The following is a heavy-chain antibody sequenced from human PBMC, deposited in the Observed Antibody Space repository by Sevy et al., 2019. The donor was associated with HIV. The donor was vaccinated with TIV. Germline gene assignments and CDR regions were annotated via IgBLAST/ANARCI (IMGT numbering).Heavy chain of an antibody. CDR3: ARDRLISIGVAGTIDY. V-gene: IGHV3-74*01. J-gene: IGHJ4*02. CDR2: INSDGSST. Sequence: GGSLRLSCAASGFTFSSYWMHWVRQAPGKGLVWVSRINSDGSSTSYADSVKGRFTISRDNAKNTLYRQMNSLGAEDTAVYYCARDRLISIGVAGTIDYWGQGTLVTVSS. CDR1: GFTFSSYW. D-gene: IGHD6-19*01.